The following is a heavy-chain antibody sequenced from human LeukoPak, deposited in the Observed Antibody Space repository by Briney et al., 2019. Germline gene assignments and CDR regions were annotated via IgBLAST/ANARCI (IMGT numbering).Heavy chain of an antibody. Sequence: GESLKISCKGSGYIFTSYWIGWVRQMPGKGLEWMGIIYPGDSDTRYSPSFQGHVTISADKSVSTAYLQWSSLKASDTAMYYCGRQVGATLYFDDWGQGTLVTVSS. V-gene: IGHV5-51*01. J-gene: IGHJ4*02. D-gene: IGHD1-26*01. CDR2: IYPGDSDT. CDR1: GYIFTSYW. CDR3: GRQVGATLYFDD.